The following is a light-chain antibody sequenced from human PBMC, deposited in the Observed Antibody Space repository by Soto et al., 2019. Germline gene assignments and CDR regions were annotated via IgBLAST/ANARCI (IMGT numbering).Light chain of an antibody. V-gene: IGLV2-14*01. Sequence: QSALTQPASVSGSPGQSITISCTGTSSDVGGYNYVSWYQQHPGQAPKLLIFEVTNRPTGISNRFSGSKSGNTASLSISDLQADDEADYYCSSYTSVSIVVIFGGGTQLTVL. J-gene: IGLJ2*01. CDR3: SSYTSVSIVVI. CDR2: EVT. CDR1: SSDVGGYNY.